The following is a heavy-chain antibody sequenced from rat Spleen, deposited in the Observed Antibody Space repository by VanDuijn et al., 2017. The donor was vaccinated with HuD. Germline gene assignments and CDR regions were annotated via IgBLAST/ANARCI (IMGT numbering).Heavy chain of an antibody. D-gene: IGHD1-12*03. CDR3: ATPVYYYDGYYFDY. CDR1: GFTFSDYY. Sequence: EVQLVESGGGLVQPGRSMKLSCAASGFTFSDYYMAWVRQAPTKGLEWVATISPSGAITHYRDSVKGRFTLSRDNAKSTLYLQMDSLRSEDTATYYCATPVYYYDGYYFDYWGQGVMVTVSS. CDR2: ISPSGAIT. J-gene: IGHJ2*01. V-gene: IGHV5-25*01.